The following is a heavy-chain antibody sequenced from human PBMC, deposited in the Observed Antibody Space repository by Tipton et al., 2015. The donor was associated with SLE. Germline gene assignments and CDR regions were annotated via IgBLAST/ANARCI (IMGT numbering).Heavy chain of an antibody. J-gene: IGHJ4*02. D-gene: IGHD4-17*01. CDR2: IYYSGTT. V-gene: IGHV4-39*01. Sequence: LRLSCTVSGGSISSSSYYWGWVRQPPGKGLEWIGTIYYSGTTYYNPSLESRVTISVDTSKNQFSLKLTSVTAADTAVYYCARRGHYGDYFDYWGQGTLVTVSS. CDR3: ARRGHYGDYFDY. CDR1: GGSISSSSYY.